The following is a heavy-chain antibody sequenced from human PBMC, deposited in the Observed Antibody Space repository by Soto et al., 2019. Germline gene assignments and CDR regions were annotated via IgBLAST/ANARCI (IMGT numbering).Heavy chain of an antibody. CDR2: IFYSGST. CDR1: GGSISSYY. D-gene: IGHD3-10*02. Sequence: QVQLQESGPGLVKPSETLSLTCTVSGGSISSYYWSWIRQPPGKGLEWIGFIFYSGSTSYNPSLKSGVTISIDTSEYQFSLKLNSVTAADTAVYYCASMIGDPVLSFDSWGQGTLVAVSS. CDR3: ASMIGDPVLSFDS. V-gene: IGHV4-59*01. J-gene: IGHJ5*01.